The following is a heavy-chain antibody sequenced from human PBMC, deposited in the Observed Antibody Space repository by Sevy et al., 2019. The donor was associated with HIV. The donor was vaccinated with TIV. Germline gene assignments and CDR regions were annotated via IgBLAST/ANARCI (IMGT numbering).Heavy chain of an antibody. J-gene: IGHJ4*02. CDR2: ISNSGSTI. Sequence: GGSLRLSCAASGFTFSSYAMSWVRQAPGKGLEWVSYISNSGSTIYYSDSVKGRFTISRDNAKNSLYLQMNSLRVEDTAVYYCARDVPPSATTEAHFDYWGRGTLVTVSS. V-gene: IGHV3-48*03. CDR3: ARDVPPSATTEAHFDY. D-gene: IGHD4-17*01. CDR1: GFTFSSYA.